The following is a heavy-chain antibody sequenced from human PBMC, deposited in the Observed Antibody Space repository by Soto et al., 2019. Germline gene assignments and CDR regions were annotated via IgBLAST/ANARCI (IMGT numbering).Heavy chain of an antibody. D-gene: IGHD2-15*01. V-gene: IGHV4-34*01. CDR2: INHSGST. J-gene: IGHJ4*02. Sequence: KPSETLSLTCAVYGGSFSGYYWSWIRQPPGKGLEWIGEINHSGSTNYNPSLKSRVTISVDTSKNQFSLKLSSVTAADTAVYYCARGSRYIVVVVAARYYFDYWGQGTLVTVSS. CDR3: ARGSRYIVVVVAARYYFDY. CDR1: GGSFSGYY.